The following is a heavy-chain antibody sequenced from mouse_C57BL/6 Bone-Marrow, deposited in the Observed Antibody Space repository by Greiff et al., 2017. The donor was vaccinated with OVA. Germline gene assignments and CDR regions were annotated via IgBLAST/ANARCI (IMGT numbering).Heavy chain of an antibody. CDR2: IYPRSGNT. CDR3: ASRGNYGSSFAY. D-gene: IGHD1-1*01. J-gene: IGHJ3*01. Sequence: VQLQQSGAELARPGASVKLSCKASGYTFTSYGISWVKQRTGQGLEWIGEIYPRSGNTYYNEKFKGKATLTADKSSSTAYMELRSLTSEDSAVYFCASRGNYGSSFAYWGQGTLVTVSA. V-gene: IGHV1-81*01. CDR1: GYTFTSYG.